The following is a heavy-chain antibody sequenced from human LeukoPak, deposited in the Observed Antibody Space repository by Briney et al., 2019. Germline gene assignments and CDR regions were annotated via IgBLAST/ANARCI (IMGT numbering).Heavy chain of an antibody. Sequence: SETLSLTCTVSGGSINSYYWSWIRQPPGKGLEWIGYIYYSGSTNYNPSLKSRVTMSVDTSKNQFSLKLSSVTAADTAVYYCARGYCGGDCYNDFDYWGQGTLVTVSS. J-gene: IGHJ4*02. V-gene: IGHV4-59*12. CDR2: IYYSGST. CDR3: ARGYCGGDCYNDFDY. D-gene: IGHD2-21*02. CDR1: GGSINSYY.